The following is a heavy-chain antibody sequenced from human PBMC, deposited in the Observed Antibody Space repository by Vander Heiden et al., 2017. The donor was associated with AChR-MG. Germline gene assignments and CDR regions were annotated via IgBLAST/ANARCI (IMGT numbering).Heavy chain of an antibody. CDR2: IYSGGST. CDR3: ATRGGYYDSRGLDY. V-gene: IGHV3-66*01. J-gene: IGHJ4*02. D-gene: IGHD3-22*01. CDR1: GLPVSSNY. Sequence: VQLVASAGGLVQPGASLSLSCAASGLPVSSNYMSWVRQAAGKGLEWVSVIYSGGSTYYADSVKGRFTISRDNSKNTLYLQMNSLRAEDTAVYYCATRGGYYDSRGLDYWGQGTLVTVSS.